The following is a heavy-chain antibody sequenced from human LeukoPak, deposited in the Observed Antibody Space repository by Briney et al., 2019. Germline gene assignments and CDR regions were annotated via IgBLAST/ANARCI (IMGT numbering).Heavy chain of an antibody. J-gene: IGHJ4*02. CDR2: IYTSGST. D-gene: IGHD1-26*01. CDR3: TRDLVGAMEGY. CDR1: GGSISSGSYY. V-gene: IGHV4-61*02. Sequence: SQTLSLTCTVSGGSISSGSYYWSWIRQPAGKGLEWIGRIYTSGSTNHNPSLKSRVTISVDTSKNQFSLKLSSVTAADTAVYYCTRDLVGAMEGYWGQGNLVTVSS.